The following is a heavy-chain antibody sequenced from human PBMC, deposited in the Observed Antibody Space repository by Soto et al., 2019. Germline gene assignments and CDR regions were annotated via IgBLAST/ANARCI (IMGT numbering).Heavy chain of an antibody. CDR1: GFTFSDYY. D-gene: IGHD3-3*01. CDR2: ISSSGSTI. V-gene: IGHV3-11*01. J-gene: IGHJ4*02. CDR3: ARASSRGITIFGVVMTSWETTIYYFDY. Sequence: PGGSLRLSCAASGFTFSDYYMSWIRQAPGKGLEWVSYISSSGSTIYYADSVKGRFTISRDNAKNSLYLQMNSLRAEDTAVYYCARASSRGITIFGVVMTSWETTIYYFDYWGQGTLVTVSS.